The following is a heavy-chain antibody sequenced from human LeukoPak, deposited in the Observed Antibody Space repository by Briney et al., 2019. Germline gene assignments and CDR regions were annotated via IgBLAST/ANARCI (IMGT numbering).Heavy chain of an antibody. CDR2: INPSGGST. Sequence: ASVKVSCKASGYTFTSYYMHWVRQAPGQGLEWMGIINPSGGSTSYAQKFQGRVTMTRDTSTSTVYMELSSLRSEDTAVYYCARILSGDYLRGDYWYFDLWGRGTLVTVSS. D-gene: IGHD4-17*01. CDR1: GYTFTSYY. CDR3: ARILSGDYLRGDYWYFDL. J-gene: IGHJ2*01. V-gene: IGHV1-46*01.